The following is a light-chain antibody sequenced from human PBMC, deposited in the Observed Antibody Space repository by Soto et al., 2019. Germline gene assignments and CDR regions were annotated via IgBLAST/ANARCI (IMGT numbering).Light chain of an antibody. CDR3: QQYNSQWT. CDR1: QSVSSN. Sequence: EIVMTQSPAPLSVSPGERATLSCRASQSVSSNLAWYQQKPGQAPRLLIYGASTRATGIPARFSGSGSGTEFTLTISSLQSEDFATYYCQQYNSQWTFGPGTKVDIK. CDR2: GAS. V-gene: IGKV3-15*01. J-gene: IGKJ1*01.